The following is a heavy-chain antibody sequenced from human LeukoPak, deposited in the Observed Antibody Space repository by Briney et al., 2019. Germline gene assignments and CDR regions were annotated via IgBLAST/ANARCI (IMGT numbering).Heavy chain of an antibody. D-gene: IGHD5-18*01. J-gene: IGHJ4*02. V-gene: IGHV3-11*04. CDR2: ISSSGSTI. CDR3: ARLLNTAMVRAPDY. CDR1: GFTFSDYY. Sequence: SGGSLRLSCAASGFTFSDYYMSWIRQAPGKGLEWVSYISSSGSTIYYGDSVKGRFTISRDNAKNSVYLQMNSLRAEDTAVYYCARLLNTAMVRAPDYWGQGTLVTVSS.